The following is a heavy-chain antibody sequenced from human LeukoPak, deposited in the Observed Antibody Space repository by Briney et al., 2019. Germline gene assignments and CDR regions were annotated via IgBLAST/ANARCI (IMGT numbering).Heavy chain of an antibody. CDR2: INPSGGST. D-gene: IGHD2-2*01. Sequence: ASVKVSCKASGYTFTSYYMHWVRQAPGQGLEWMGIINPSGGSTSYAQKFQGRVTITADESTSTAYMELSSLRSEDTAVYHCARDRGYCSSTSCYWFDYWGQGTLVTVSS. J-gene: IGHJ4*02. CDR3: ARDRGYCSSTSCYWFDY. V-gene: IGHV1-46*01. CDR1: GYTFTSYY.